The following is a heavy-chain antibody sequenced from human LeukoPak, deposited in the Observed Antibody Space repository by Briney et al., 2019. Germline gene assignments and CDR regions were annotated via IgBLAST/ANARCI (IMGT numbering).Heavy chain of an antibody. CDR1: GFTFSSYA. CDR3: AREFRDGYNFPFDY. V-gene: IGHV3-23*01. CDR2: ISGSGGST. D-gene: IGHD5-24*01. J-gene: IGHJ4*02. Sequence: SGGSLRLSCAASGFTFSSYAMSWVRQAPGKGLEWVSAISGSGGSTYYADSVKGRFTISRDNAKNSLYLQMNSLRAEDTAVYYCAREFRDGYNFPFDYWGQGTLVTVSS.